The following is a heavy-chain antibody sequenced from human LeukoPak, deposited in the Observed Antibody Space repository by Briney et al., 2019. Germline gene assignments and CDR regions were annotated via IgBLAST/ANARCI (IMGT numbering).Heavy chain of an antibody. V-gene: IGHV1-8*01. D-gene: IGHD5-18*01. Sequence: ASVKVSCKASGYTFTSYDINWVRQATGQGLEWMGWMNPNSGNTGYAQKFQGRVTMTRSTSISTAYMELSSLRSEDTAVYYCARGDTAMVTGYYYYGMDVWGQGTTVTVSS. CDR3: ARGDTAMVTGYYYYGMDV. CDR2: MNPNSGNT. CDR1: GYTFTSYD. J-gene: IGHJ6*02.